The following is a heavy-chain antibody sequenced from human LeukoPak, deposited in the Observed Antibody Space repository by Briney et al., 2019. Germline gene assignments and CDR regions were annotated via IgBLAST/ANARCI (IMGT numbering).Heavy chain of an antibody. D-gene: IGHD5-12*01. CDR3: ARGSAYDWILY. CDR1: GGSISSGDYF. J-gene: IGHJ4*02. CDR2: IYYSGST. Sequence: SETLSLTWTVSGGSISSGDYFWSWIRQPPGKGLEWIGYIYYSGSTYYNPSLKSRVTISVDTSKNQFSLKLSSVTAADTAVYYCARGSAYDWILYWGQGTLVTVSS. V-gene: IGHV4-30-4*01.